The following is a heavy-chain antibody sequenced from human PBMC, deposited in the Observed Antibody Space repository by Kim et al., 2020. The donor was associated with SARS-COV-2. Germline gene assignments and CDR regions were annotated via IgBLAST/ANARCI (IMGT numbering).Heavy chain of an antibody. CDR2: IYHSGST. J-gene: IGHJ4*02. CDR1: GGSISSSNW. CDR3: ARALLYYDSSGYLDY. Sequence: SETLSLTCAVSGGSISSSNWWSWVRQPPGKGLEWIGEIYHSGSTNYNPSLKSRVTISVDKSKNQFSLKLSSVTAADTAVYYCARALLYYDSSGYLDYWGQGTLVTVSS. D-gene: IGHD3-22*01. V-gene: IGHV4-4*02.